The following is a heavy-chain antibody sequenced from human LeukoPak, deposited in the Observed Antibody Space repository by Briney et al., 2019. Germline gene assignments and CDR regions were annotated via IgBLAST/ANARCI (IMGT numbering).Heavy chain of an antibody. Sequence: SVKVSCKASGGTFSSYAISWVRQAPGQGPEWMGGIIPIFGTANYAQKFQGRVTITADESTSTAYMELSSLRSEDTAVYYCARAGYFKSTAIHFSISGTFDYWGQGTLVTVSS. V-gene: IGHV1-69*13. CDR3: ARAGYFKSTAIHFSISGTFDY. CDR2: IIPIFGTA. J-gene: IGHJ4*02. D-gene: IGHD2-21*02. CDR1: GGTFSSYA.